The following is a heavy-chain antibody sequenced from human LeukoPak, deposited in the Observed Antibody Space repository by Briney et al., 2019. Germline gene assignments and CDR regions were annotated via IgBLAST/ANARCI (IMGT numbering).Heavy chain of an antibody. V-gene: IGHV4-59*01. CDR3: ARDPGGGFLEWFPRGLYYYYGMDV. Sequence: SETLSLTCVVSGGSISSYYWSWIRQPPGKGLEWIGYIYYSGSTNYNPSLKSRVTISVDTSKNQFSLKLSSVTAADTAVYYCARDPGGGFLEWFPRGLYYYYGMDVWGQGTTVTVSS. D-gene: IGHD3-3*01. CDR1: GGSISSYY. J-gene: IGHJ6*02. CDR2: IYYSGST.